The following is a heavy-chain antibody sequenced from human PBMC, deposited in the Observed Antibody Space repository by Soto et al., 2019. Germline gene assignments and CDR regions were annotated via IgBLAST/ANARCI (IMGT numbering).Heavy chain of an antibody. V-gene: IGHV3-64*01. CDR1: RLTFRTYE. J-gene: IGHJ6*03. D-gene: IGHD6-13*01. CDR3: ARRGYGSRWPNVYMDV. Sequence: PGGSTELSRAACRLTFRTYEMPWVRKKTRKGLEYVSGISNNGAHTDYAKSVKGRFTISRDNSEDTLYLQMGGLRAEDMALYYCARRGYGSRWPNVYMDVWGKGTTVTAP. CDR2: ISNNGAHT.